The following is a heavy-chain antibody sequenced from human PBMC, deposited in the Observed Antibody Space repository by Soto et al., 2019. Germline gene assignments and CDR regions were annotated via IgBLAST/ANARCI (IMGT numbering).Heavy chain of an antibody. J-gene: IGHJ6*03. CDR3: ARLGRRGYSYGYYYYMDV. CDR2: IYYSGST. Sequence: SETLSLTCTVSGGSISSSSYYWGWIRQPPGKGLEWIGSIYYSGSTYYNPSLKSRVTISVDTSKNQFSLKLSSVTAADTAVYYCARLGRRGYSYGYYYYMDVWGKGTTVTVSS. CDR1: GGSISSSSYY. V-gene: IGHV4-39*01. D-gene: IGHD5-18*01.